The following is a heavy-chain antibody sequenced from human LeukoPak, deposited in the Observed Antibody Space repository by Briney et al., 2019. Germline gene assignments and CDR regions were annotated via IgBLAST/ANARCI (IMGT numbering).Heavy chain of an antibody. D-gene: IGHD6-13*01. V-gene: IGHV3-23*01. J-gene: IGHJ4*02. CDR2: ISGSGGST. CDR3: ARDGSSWYDGPPDY. Sequence: PGGSLRLSCAASGFTFSSYAMSWVRQAPGKGLEWVSAISGSGGSTYYADSVKGRFTVSRDNSKNTLYLQMNSLRAEDTAVYYCARDGSSWYDGPPDYWGQGTLVTVSS. CDR1: GFTFSSYA.